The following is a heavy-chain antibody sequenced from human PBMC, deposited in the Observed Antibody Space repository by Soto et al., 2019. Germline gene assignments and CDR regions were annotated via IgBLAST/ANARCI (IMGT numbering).Heavy chain of an antibody. V-gene: IGHV3-33*01. CDR1: GFTFSSYG. D-gene: IGHD3-3*01. Sequence: GGSLRLSCAASGFTFSSYGMHWVRQAPGKGLEWVAVIWYDGSNKYYADSVKGRFTISRDNSKNTLYLQMNSLRAEDTAVYYCAREEAITIFGVVTYYGMDVWGQGTMVTVSS. CDR2: IWYDGSNK. J-gene: IGHJ6*02. CDR3: AREEAITIFGVVTYYGMDV.